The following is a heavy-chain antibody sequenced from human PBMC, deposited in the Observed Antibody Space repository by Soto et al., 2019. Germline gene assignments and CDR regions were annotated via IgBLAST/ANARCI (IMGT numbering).Heavy chain of an antibody. V-gene: IGHV6-1*01. J-gene: IGHJ4*02. CDR3: AREESCSGGSCYSEGPFDY. D-gene: IGHD2-15*01. Sequence: SPTLSLTCAISGDSVSSNSAAWNWIRQSPSRGLEWLGRTYYRSKWYNDYAVSVKSRITINPDTSKNQFSLQLNSVTPEDTAVYYCAREESCSGGSCYSEGPFDYWGQGTLVTVSS. CDR1: GDSVSSNSAA. CDR2: TYYRSKWYN.